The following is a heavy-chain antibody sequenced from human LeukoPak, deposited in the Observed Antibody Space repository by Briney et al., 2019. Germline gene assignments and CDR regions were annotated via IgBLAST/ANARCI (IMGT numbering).Heavy chain of an antibody. Sequence: PGGSLRLSCAASGFTFSSYAMSWVRQAPGKGLEWVSGIIGSGGSTYYADSVRGRFTISRDNSKNTLYLQMNSLRAEDTAVYYCARYSRSWYVPIFDYWGQGTLVTVSS. J-gene: IGHJ4*02. CDR3: ARYSRSWYVPIFDY. D-gene: IGHD6-13*01. CDR2: IIGSGGST. V-gene: IGHV3-23*01. CDR1: GFTFSSYA.